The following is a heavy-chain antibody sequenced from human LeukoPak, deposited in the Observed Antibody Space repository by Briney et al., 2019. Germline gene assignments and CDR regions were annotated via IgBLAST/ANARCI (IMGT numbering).Heavy chain of an antibody. D-gene: IGHD6-6*01. CDR3: ARPYSRSSIDGFDI. V-gene: IGHV1-2*02. J-gene: IGHJ3*02. CDR2: LNLDRGDS. CDR1: GYSFSAYY. Sequence: ASVTVSCKASGYSFSAYYMVWVRQAPGQGLEWMGWLNLDRGDSNFEQKFQGRITMTRDKPISTAYLELSSLTPDDTAVYYCARPYSRSSIDGFDIWGQGTMVAVSS.